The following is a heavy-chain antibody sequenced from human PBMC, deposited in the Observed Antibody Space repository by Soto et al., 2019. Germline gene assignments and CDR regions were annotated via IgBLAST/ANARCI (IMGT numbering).Heavy chain of an antibody. CDR3: ARAMAPDHSDH. V-gene: IGHV1-18*01. CDR1: GYTCNNYG. J-gene: IGHJ4*02. CDR2: INAYNGHT. Sequence: ASVKVSCKASGYTCNNYGITWVRQAPGQGLEWMGWINAYNGHTNYAQKFQDRVAMTTDPSTRTVYMELRSLSSFDTAVSYCARAMAPDHSDHWGQGTLVTVSS.